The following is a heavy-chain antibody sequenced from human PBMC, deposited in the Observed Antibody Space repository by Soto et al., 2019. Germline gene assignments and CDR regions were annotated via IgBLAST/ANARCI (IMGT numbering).Heavy chain of an antibody. D-gene: IGHD2-2*01. Sequence: ASVKVSCKASGYTFTGYYMHWVRQAPGQGLEWMGWINPNSGGTNYAQKFQGRVTMTRDTSISTAYMELRSLRSDDTAVYYCARVFCSSTSCYGGWDYYYYYMDVWGKGTTVTVSS. V-gene: IGHV1-2*02. CDR3: ARVFCSSTSCYGGWDYYYYYMDV. J-gene: IGHJ6*03. CDR1: GYTFTGYY. CDR2: INPNSGGT.